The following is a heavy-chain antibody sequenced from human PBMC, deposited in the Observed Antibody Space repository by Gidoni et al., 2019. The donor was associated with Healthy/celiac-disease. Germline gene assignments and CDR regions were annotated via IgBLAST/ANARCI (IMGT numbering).Heavy chain of an antibody. D-gene: IGHD3-10*01. CDR3: AREGFPRGSLYWCFDL. CDR2: TYYRSKWYN. CDR1: GDSVSSNSSA. Sequence: QTMSVSFLISGDSVSSNSSAWNWIRQSPSRGLEWLGRTYYRSKWYNDYAVSVKSRITINPDTSKNQFSLQLNSVIPEDTAVYYCAREGFPRGSLYWCFDLWGRGTKVTVSS. J-gene: IGHJ2*01. V-gene: IGHV6-1*01.